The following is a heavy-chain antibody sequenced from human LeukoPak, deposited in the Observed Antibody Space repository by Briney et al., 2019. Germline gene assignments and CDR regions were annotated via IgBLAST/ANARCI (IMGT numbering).Heavy chain of an antibody. D-gene: IGHD4-17*01. Sequence: HPGGSLRLSCAASGFTFSSYAMHWVRQAPGKGLEWVAVISYDGSNKYYADSVKGRFTISRDNSKNTLYLQMNSLRAEDTAVHYCARDLTTVTWGDYWGQGTLVTVSS. CDR1: GFTFSSYA. V-gene: IGHV3-30-3*01. CDR3: ARDLTTVTWGDY. CDR2: ISYDGSNK. J-gene: IGHJ4*02.